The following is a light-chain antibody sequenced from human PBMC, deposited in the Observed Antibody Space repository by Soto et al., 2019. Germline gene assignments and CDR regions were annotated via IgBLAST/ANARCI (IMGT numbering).Light chain of an antibody. CDR3: QQYGSSPLT. CDR1: QSVRSSY. Sequence: EIVLTQSPGTLSLSPGERATLSCRARQSVRSSYLAWYQQKPGQAPRLLIYGASSRATGIPERFSGSGSGTEFTLNISRMETEDFTVYYCQQYGSSPLTFGGGTKVEIK. J-gene: IGKJ4*01. CDR2: GAS. V-gene: IGKV3-20*01.